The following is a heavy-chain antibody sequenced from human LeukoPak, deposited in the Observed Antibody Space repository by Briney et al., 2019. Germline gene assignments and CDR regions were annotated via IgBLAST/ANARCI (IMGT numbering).Heavy chain of an antibody. D-gene: IGHD5-18*01. CDR3: ARVLKLWSHSDY. CDR1: GFTFSSYS. J-gene: IGHJ4*02. Sequence: EGSLRLSCAASGFTFSSYSMNWVRQAPGKGLEWVSSISSSSSYIYYADSVKGRFTISRDNAKNSLYLQMNSLRAEDTAVYYCARVLKLWSHSDYWGQGTLVTVSS. V-gene: IGHV3-21*01. CDR2: ISSSSSYI.